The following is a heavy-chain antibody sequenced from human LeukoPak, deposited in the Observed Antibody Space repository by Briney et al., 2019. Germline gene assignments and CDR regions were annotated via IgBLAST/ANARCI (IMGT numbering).Heavy chain of an antibody. CDR2: ISYDGSNK. Sequence: GGSLRLSCAASGFTFSSYAMHWVRQAPGKGLEWVAVISYDGSNKYYADSVKGRFTISRDNSKNTLYLQMNSLRAEDTAVYYCARVPIAAAGTWYFDYWGQGTLVTVSS. CDR3: ARVPIAAAGTWYFDY. CDR1: GFTFSSYA. D-gene: IGHD6-13*01. J-gene: IGHJ4*02. V-gene: IGHV3-30-3*01.